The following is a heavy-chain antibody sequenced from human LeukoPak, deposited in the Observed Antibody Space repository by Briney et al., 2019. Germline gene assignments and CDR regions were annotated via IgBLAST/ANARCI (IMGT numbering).Heavy chain of an antibody. Sequence: GGSLRLSCAASGFTFSNAWMSWVRQAPGKGLEWVGRIKSKTDGGTTDYAAPVKGRFTISRDDSKNTLYLQMNSLKTEDTAVYYCTTTVKDSSSWYYYYYYMDVWGKGTTVTVSS. CDR1: GFTFSNAW. CDR2: IKSKTDGGTT. V-gene: IGHV3-15*01. D-gene: IGHD6-13*01. CDR3: TTTVKDSSSWYYYYYYMDV. J-gene: IGHJ6*03.